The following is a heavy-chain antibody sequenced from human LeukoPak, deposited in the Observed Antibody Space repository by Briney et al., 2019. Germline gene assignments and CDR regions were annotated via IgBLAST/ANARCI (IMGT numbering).Heavy chain of an antibody. Sequence: SETLSLTCTVSGGSISSYYWGWIRQPPGKGLEWIGSIYYSGSTYYNPSLKSRVTISVDTSKNQFSLKLSSVTAADTAVYYCARRIAAGTVDYWGQGTLVTVSS. V-gene: IGHV4-39*01. J-gene: IGHJ4*02. CDR3: ARRIAAGTVDY. CDR2: IYYSGST. CDR1: GGSISSYY. D-gene: IGHD6-13*01.